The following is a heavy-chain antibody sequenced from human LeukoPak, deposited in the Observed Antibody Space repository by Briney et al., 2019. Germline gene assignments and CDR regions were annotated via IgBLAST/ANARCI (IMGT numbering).Heavy chain of an antibody. J-gene: IGHJ4*02. CDR1: GYTFCNHD. Sequence: GASVKVSCKASGYTFCNHDIHWVRQAPGQRLEWMGWINAGNGDTKYSQEFQGRVTITRDTSATTAYMELSSLRSEDMAVYYCTLYNYWGQGTLVTVSS. CDR2: INAGNGDT. D-gene: IGHD1-14*01. V-gene: IGHV1-3*03. CDR3: TLYNY.